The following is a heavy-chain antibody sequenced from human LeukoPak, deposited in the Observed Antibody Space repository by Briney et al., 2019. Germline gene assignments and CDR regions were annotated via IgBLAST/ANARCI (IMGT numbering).Heavy chain of an antibody. CDR3: AKDLLRDRWFGES. Sequence: GGSLRLSCAASGFTFSSYWMSWVRQAPGKGLEWVANIKQDGSEKYYVDSVKGRFTISRDNAKNSLYLEMNSLRAEDTAVYYCAKDLLRDRWFGESWGQGTLVTVSS. D-gene: IGHD3-10*01. CDR1: GFTFSSYW. V-gene: IGHV3-7*01. CDR2: IKQDGSEK. J-gene: IGHJ5*02.